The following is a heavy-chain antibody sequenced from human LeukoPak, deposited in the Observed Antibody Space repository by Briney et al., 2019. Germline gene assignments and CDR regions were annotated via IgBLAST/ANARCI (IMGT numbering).Heavy chain of an antibody. Sequence: ASVNVSCKASGYTFTSYDINWVRQVTGQGLEWMGWMSPNSGNTGYAQKFQGRVTMTRNTFINTAYMELSSLKSEDTAVYYCARGPPNWGFDFWGQGTLVTVSS. CDR1: GYTFTSYD. D-gene: IGHD7-27*01. V-gene: IGHV1-8*01. J-gene: IGHJ4*02. CDR2: MSPNSGNT. CDR3: ARGPPNWGFDF.